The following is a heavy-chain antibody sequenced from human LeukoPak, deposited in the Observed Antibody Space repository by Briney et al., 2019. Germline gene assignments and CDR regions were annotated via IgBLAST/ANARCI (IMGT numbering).Heavy chain of an antibody. Sequence: PGRSLRLSCVASGFIFSDYGIQWVRQAPGKGLEWVAVIAYDGNNTYYGDSVRGRFTISRDNSKNTLYLQMNSLRAEDTAVYYCSRGGWFGSDLDYWGQGTLVTVSS. V-gene: IGHV3-30*03. CDR2: IAYDGNNT. D-gene: IGHD3-10*01. CDR3: SRGGWFGSDLDY. J-gene: IGHJ4*02. CDR1: GFIFSDYG.